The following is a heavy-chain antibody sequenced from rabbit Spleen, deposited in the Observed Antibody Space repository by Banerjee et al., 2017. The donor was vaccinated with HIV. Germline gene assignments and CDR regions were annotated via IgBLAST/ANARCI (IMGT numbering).Heavy chain of an antibody. V-gene: IGHV1S45*01. Sequence: ERLEESGGGLVKPEGSLTLTCKASGVSLNDKDVMCWVRQAPGKGLEWIACVYVGSSGKTFYATWAKGRFTISKTSSTTVALQMTSLTVADTATYFCAREYISSAYYDLWGQGTLVTVS. CDR1: GVSLNDKDV. CDR3: AREYISSAYYDL. CDR2: VYVGSSGKT. D-gene: IGHD1-1*01. J-gene: IGHJ4*01.